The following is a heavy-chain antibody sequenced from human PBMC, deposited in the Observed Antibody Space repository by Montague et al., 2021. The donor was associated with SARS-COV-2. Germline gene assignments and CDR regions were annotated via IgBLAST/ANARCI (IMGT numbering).Heavy chain of an antibody. Sequence: SLRLSCSASGFTFSSYEMNWVRQAPGKGLEWVSYISSSGSTIYYXDSVKGRFTISRDNAKNSLYLQMNSLRAEDTAVYYCARDRWYSSSSGSDYWGQGTLVTVSS. CDR2: ISSSGSTI. D-gene: IGHD6-6*01. CDR1: GFTFSSYE. J-gene: IGHJ4*02. V-gene: IGHV3-48*03. CDR3: ARDRWYSSSSGSDY.